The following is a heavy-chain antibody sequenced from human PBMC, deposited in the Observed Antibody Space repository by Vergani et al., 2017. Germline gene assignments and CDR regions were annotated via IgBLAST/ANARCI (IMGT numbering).Heavy chain of an antibody. CDR2: IYVSGIT. V-gene: IGHV4-61*02. J-gene: IGHJ3*01. CDR1: GASINNDFYY. CDR3: ARDNKQRRPRAFDL. Sequence: QVQLQESGPGLVKPSQTLSLTCTVSGASINNDFYYWHWIRQPAGKGLEWIGCIYVSGITHYNPSLQSRLSMSVDTSNNQFSLTLTSVTAADTAVYYCARDNKQRRPRAFDLWVEGTMVTVS. D-gene: IGHD2/OR15-2a*01.